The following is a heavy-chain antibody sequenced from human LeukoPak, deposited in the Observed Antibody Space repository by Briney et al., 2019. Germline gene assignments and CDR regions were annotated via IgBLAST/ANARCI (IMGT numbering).Heavy chain of an antibody. CDR3: TSDRVLYGLDV. CDR2: IKSDGSET. CDR1: GFTFSNYW. J-gene: IGHJ6*02. Sequence: PGGSLRLSCAASGFTFSNYWMHWVRQGPGKGLMWASRIKSDGSETSSAESLEGRFTISRDNARNMLYLQMNSLRPEDTAIYYCTSDRVLYGLDVWGQGTTVTVSS. V-gene: IGHV3-74*01.